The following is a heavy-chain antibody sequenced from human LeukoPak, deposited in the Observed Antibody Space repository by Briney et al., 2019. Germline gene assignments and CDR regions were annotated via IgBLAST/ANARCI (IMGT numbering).Heavy chain of an antibody. CDR2: MYYSGNN. Sequence: SETLSLTCTVSGDSITTYYWSWIRQSPGKGLEWVGYMYYSGNNKYNPSLKSRVTISVDTSKNQFSLKVSSVTAADTAVYYCARSQRRIPARPQWFDPWGQGTLVTVSS. CDR1: GDSITTYY. D-gene: IGHD6-6*01. CDR3: ARSQRRIPARPQWFDP. J-gene: IGHJ5*02. V-gene: IGHV4-59*01.